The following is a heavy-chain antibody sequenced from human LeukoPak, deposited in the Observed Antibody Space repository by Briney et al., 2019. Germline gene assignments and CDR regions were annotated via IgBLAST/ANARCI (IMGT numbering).Heavy chain of an antibody. CDR3: APSKMGYYDGSEIVPQFDY. D-gene: IGHD3-10*01. Sequence: GGSLRLSCAASGFTFSSYGMHWVRQAPGKGLEWVAVISYDGSNKYYADSVKGRFTISRDNSKNTLYLQMNSLRAEDTAVYYCAPSKMGYYDGSEIVPQFDYWGQGTLVTVSS. J-gene: IGHJ4*02. V-gene: IGHV3-30*03. CDR2: ISYDGSNK. CDR1: GFTFSSYG.